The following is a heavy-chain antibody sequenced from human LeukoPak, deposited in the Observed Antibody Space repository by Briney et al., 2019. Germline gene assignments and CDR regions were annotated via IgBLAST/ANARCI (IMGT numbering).Heavy chain of an antibody. CDR2: IYSSGTT. J-gene: IGHJ5*02. CDR3: ARYRYDPNWFDP. CDR1: GGSISDSIHS. D-gene: IGHD3-16*02. Sequence: SDTLSLTCTVSGGSISDSIHSWVWIRQPPGKGLEWIGSIYSSGTTYYNPSLKTRATVFVDTSKNQFSLKLRSVTAADTAVYYCARYRYDPNWFDPWGQGTLVTVSS. V-gene: IGHV4-39*01.